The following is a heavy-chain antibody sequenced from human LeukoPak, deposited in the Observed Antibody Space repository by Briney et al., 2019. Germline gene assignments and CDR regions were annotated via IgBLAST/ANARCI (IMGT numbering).Heavy chain of an antibody. CDR2: IIPIFGTA. J-gene: IGHJ4*02. CDR1: GGTFSSYA. Sequence: SVKVSCKASGGTFSSYAISWVRQAPGQGLEWMGGIIPIFGTANYAQKFQGRVTITADESTSTAYVELSSLRSEDTAVYYCARALGYCSSTSCYPDDYWGQGTLVAVSS. D-gene: IGHD2-2*01. V-gene: IGHV1-69*01. CDR3: ARALGYCSSTSCYPDDY.